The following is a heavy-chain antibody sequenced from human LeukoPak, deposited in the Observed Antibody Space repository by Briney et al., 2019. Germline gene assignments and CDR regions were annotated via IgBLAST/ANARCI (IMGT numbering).Heavy chain of an antibody. J-gene: IGHJ6*03. D-gene: IGHD3-10*01. CDR2: INPNSGGT. CDR1: GYTFTGYY. Sequence: ASVKVSCKASGYTFTGYYMHWVRQAPGQGLEWMGWINPNSGGTNYAQKFQGRVTMTRDTSISTAYMELSRLRSDDTAVYYCARGKRWFGEMYYYYYYYMDVWGKGTTVTISS. V-gene: IGHV1-2*02. CDR3: ARGKRWFGEMYYYYYYYMDV.